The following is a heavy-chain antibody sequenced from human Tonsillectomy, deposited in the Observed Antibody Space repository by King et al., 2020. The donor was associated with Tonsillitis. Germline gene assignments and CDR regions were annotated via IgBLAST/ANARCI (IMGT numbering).Heavy chain of an antibody. CDR2: IYYTGST. CDR3: ARQYYYGSGSYKYYFDF. CDR1: SGSISSSSYY. J-gene: IGHJ4*02. V-gene: IGHV4-39*01. D-gene: IGHD3-10*01. Sequence: QLQESGPGLVKPSETLSLTCTVSSGSISSSSYYWGWIRQPPGKGLEWIGSIYYTGSTYYNPSLKSRVTISVDTSTNQFSLKLRSVTAADTAVYYCARQYYYGSGSYKYYFDFWGQGTLVTVSS.